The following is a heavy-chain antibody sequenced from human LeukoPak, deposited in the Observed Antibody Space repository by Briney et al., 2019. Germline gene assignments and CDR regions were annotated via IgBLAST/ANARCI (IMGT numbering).Heavy chain of an antibody. V-gene: IGHV1-69*05. D-gene: IGHD2-21*01. CDR1: GGTFSSYA. J-gene: IGHJ4*02. CDR3: AQTACGDYYFDY. CDR2: IIPIFGTA. Sequence: ASVKVSCKASGGTFSSYAISWVRQAPGQGLEWMGGIIPIFGTANYAQKFQGRVTITTDESTSTAYMELSSLRSEDTAVYYCAQTACGDYYFDYWGQGTLVTVSS.